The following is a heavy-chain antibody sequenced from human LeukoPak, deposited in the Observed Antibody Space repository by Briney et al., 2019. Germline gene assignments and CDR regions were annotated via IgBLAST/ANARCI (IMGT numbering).Heavy chain of an antibody. CDR2: ISGSGGST. D-gene: IGHD2-21*02. CDR3: ATTGRVTAIPACDY. CDR1: GFTFSSYA. J-gene: IGHJ4*02. Sequence: QPGGSLRLSCAASGFTFSSYAMSWVRQAPGKGREWVSAISGSGGSTYYADSVKGRFTISRDNYKNTLYLQMNSLRAEDTAVYYCATTGRVTAIPACDYWGQGTLVTVSS. V-gene: IGHV3-23*01.